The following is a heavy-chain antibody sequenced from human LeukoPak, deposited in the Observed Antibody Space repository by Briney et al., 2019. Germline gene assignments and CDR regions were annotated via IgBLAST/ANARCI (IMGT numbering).Heavy chain of an antibody. J-gene: IGHJ5*02. D-gene: IGHD3-10*01. CDR2: IYYSGST. V-gene: IGHV4-39*01. CDR1: GGSISSSSYY. Sequence: SETLSLTCTVSGGSISSSSYYWGWIRQPPGRGLEWIGSIYYSGSTYYNPSPKGRVTISVDTSKNQFSLKLSSVTAADTAVYYCARRPVYYGSGSYYNVVWFDPWGQGTLVTVSS. CDR3: ARRPVYYGSGSYYNVVWFDP.